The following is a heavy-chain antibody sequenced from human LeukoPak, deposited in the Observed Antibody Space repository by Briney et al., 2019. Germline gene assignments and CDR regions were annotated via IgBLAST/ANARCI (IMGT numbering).Heavy chain of an antibody. J-gene: IGHJ4*02. CDR1: GFTVSSNY. D-gene: IGHD6-6*01. CDR3: AEGQLPSPFDY. CDR2: IYSGGST. Sequence: GGSLRLSCAASGFTVSSNYMSWVRQAPGKGLEWVSVIYSGGSTYYADSVKGRFTISRDNSKNTLYLQMNSLRAEDTAVYYCAEGQLPSPFDYWGQGTLVTVSS. V-gene: IGHV3-66*01.